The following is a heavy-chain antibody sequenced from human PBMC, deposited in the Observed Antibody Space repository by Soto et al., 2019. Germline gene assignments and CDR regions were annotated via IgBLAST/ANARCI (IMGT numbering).Heavy chain of an antibody. CDR2: IIPILGIA. CDR3: AMEYCSSTSCYRDY. V-gene: IGHV1-69*02. Sequence: QVQLVQSGAEVKKPGSSVKVSCKASGGTFSSYTISWVRQAPGQGLEWMGRIIPILGIANYAQKFQGRVTITAXKXASTAYMERSSLSSEDTAVYYCAMEYCSSTSCYRDYWGQGTLVTVSS. D-gene: IGHD2-2*02. CDR1: GGTFSSYT. J-gene: IGHJ4*02.